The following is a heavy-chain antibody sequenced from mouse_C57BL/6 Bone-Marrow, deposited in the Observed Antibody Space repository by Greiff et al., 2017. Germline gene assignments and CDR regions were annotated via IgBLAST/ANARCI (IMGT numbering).Heavy chain of an antibody. V-gene: IGHV1-74*01. CDR3: EIWPSDGYSAGFAY. D-gene: IGHD2-3*01. Sequence: QVQLQQPGADLVKPGASVKVSCKASGYTFTSYWMHWVKQRPGQGLEWIGRIHPSDSDTNYNQKLKGKVTLTVDKSSSSVYMQLSKLTYEDSAVYYSEIWPSDGYSAGFAYWGQGTLVTVSA. J-gene: IGHJ3*01. CDR1: GYTFTSYW. CDR2: IHPSDSDT.